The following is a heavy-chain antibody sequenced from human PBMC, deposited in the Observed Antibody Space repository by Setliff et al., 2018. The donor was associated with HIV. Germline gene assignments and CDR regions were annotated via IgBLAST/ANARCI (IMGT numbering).Heavy chain of an antibody. D-gene: IGHD3-16*02. CDR2: IYPGDSDT. V-gene: IGHV5-51*01. Sequence: PGESLKISCKGSGYNFNTYWIGWVRQMPGKGLEWMGIIYPGDSDTRYSPSFQGQVTFSADKSISTAYLELTSLRSEDTAVYYCARGPFRAHPLGGYPDYWGQGTLVTVSS. CDR3: ARGPFRAHPLGGYPDY. CDR1: GYNFNTYW. J-gene: IGHJ4*02.